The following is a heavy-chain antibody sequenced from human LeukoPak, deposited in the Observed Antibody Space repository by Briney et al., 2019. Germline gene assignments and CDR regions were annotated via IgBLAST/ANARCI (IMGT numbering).Heavy chain of an antibody. CDR3: ARDFFGD. D-gene: IGHD3-10*01. CDR2: VKEDGKEK. CDR1: GFTFTRFS. Sequence: GRSLRLSCAASGFTFTRFSTSWVRHAPGKGLEWVANVKEDGKEKNYVDSVKGRFTISRDNTKNSLYLQMNSLRAEDTAVYYSARDFFGDWGQGTLVTVSS. J-gene: IGHJ4*02. V-gene: IGHV3-7*03.